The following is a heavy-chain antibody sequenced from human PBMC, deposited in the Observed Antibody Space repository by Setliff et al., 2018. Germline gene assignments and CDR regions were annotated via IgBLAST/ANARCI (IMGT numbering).Heavy chain of an antibody. CDR3: RLAHCNTTSCEEALDF. V-gene: IGHV4-39*07. D-gene: IGHD2-2*01. CDR2: IYYRGST. J-gene: IGHJ4*02. Sequence: PSETLSLTCTVSGGSISSTSYYWAWIRQPPGKGLEWTGSIYYRGSTFIYPSLRSRVTISADTSKNQFSLKLTSVTAADTAMYYFRLAHCNTTSCEEALDFWSQGTLVTVSS. CDR1: GGSISSTSYY.